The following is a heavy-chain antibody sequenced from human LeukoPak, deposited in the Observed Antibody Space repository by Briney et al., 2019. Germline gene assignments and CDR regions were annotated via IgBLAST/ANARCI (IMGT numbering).Heavy chain of an antibody. J-gene: IGHJ4*02. V-gene: IGHV4-38-2*02. CDR2: IYHSGST. D-gene: IGHD3-22*01. Sequence: SETLSLTCTVSGYSISSGYYWGWIRQPPGKGLEWIGSIYHSGSTYYNPSLKSRVTISVDTSKNQFSLKLSSVTAADTAVYYCARLISMIVVARRHEQFDYWGQGTLVTVST. CDR3: ARLISMIVVARRHEQFDY. CDR1: GYSISSGYY.